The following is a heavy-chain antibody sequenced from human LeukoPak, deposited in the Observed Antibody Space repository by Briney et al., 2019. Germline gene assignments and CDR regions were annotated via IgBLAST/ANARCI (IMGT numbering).Heavy chain of an antibody. V-gene: IGHV3-7*01. CDR2: IKQEGSEK. J-gene: IGHJ4*02. CDR3: ARKNGLDY. Sequence: GGSLRLSCAASGFTFSNAWMSWVRQAPGKGLEWVANIKQEGSEKYYVDSVRGRFTIYRDNDKNSMYLQMNSLRAEDTAVYYCARKNGLDYWGQGTLVTVSS. CDR1: GFTFSNAW.